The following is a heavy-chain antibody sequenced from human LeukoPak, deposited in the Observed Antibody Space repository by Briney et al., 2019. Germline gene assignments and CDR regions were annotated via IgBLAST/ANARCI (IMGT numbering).Heavy chain of an antibody. Sequence: SETLSLTCAVSGYSITSSSWWGWIRQPPGKGLEWIGYIYHSGTTYYNPSLQSRVTMSVDTSKNQFSLKLSSVTAVDTAVYYCAKVSGYSEDYWGQGTLVTVSS. D-gene: IGHD5-18*01. J-gene: IGHJ4*02. CDR2: IYHSGTT. V-gene: IGHV4-28*01. CDR3: AKVSGYSEDY. CDR1: GYSITSSSW.